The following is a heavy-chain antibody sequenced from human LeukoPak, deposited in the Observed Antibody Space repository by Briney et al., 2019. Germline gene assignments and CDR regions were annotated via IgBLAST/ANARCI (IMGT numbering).Heavy chain of an antibody. D-gene: IGHD5-18*01. Sequence: SVKVSCKASGGTFSSYAISWVRQAPGQGLEWMGGIIPILGTANHAQKFQGRVTITADESTSTAYMELSSLRSEDTAVYYCARVVGYSYGYQWFDPWGQGTLVTVSS. J-gene: IGHJ5*02. V-gene: IGHV1-69*13. CDR2: IIPILGTA. CDR1: GGTFSSYA. CDR3: ARVVGYSYGYQWFDP.